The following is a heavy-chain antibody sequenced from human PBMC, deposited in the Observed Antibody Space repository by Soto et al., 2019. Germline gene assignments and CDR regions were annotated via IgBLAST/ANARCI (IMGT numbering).Heavy chain of an antibody. CDR3: ARDGYNYDGYYYYGMDV. Sequence: SETLSLTCTVSGGSISSYYWSWIRQPPGKGLEWIGYIYYSGSTNYNPSLKSRVTISVDTSKNQFSLKLSSVTAADTAVYYCARDGYNYDGYYYYGMDVWG. V-gene: IGHV4-59*01. D-gene: IGHD5-12*01. J-gene: IGHJ6*01. CDR1: GGSISSYY. CDR2: IYYSGST.